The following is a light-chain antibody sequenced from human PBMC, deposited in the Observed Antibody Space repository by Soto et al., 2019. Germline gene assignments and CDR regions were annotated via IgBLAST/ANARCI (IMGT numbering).Light chain of an antibody. Sequence: DIQMTQSPSSLSAPVGDRVTITCQASQDISNYLNWYQQKPGKAPKLLIYDASNLETGVPSRFSGSGSGTDFTFTISSLQPEDIATYYCQQYDNLPLTVGGGTKVDIK. CDR3: QQYDNLPLT. CDR2: DAS. V-gene: IGKV1-33*01. J-gene: IGKJ4*01. CDR1: QDISNY.